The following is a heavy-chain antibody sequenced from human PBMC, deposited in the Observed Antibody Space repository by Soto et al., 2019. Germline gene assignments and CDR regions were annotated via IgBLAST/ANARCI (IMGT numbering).Heavy chain of an antibody. Sequence: GGSLGLSCAASGFPFSSYAISWVRQAPGKGLEWVSGLSGSGDSTYYADSVKGRFTISRDNSKNTLYLQMNSLRAEDTAVYYCAKELWFGELSSPDYWGQGTLVTVSS. D-gene: IGHD3-10*01. CDR1: GFPFSSYA. J-gene: IGHJ4*02. V-gene: IGHV3-23*01. CDR3: AKELWFGELSSPDY. CDR2: LSGSGDST.